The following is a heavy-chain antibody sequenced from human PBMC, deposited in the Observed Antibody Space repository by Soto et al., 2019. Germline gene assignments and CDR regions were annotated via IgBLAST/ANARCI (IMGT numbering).Heavy chain of an antibody. Sequence: SVTLSLTCPVYCHPISSYYWSWIRKPPGKGLEWIGYLYYSGSTNYNPSLKSLVTISVDTSKNQFSLKLSSVTAADTAVYYCARVDVRDYDSSGYTDKGGKGTLVTV. CDR1: CHPISSYY. CDR2: LYYSGST. D-gene: IGHD3-22*01. V-gene: IGHV4-59*01. CDR3: ARVDVRDYDSSGYTDK. J-gene: IGHJ1*01.